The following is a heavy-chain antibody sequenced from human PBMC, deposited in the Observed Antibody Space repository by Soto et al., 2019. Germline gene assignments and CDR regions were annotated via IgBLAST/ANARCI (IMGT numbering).Heavy chain of an antibody. D-gene: IGHD4-17*01. CDR3: AREPTTVTRDY. CDR1: GGSISSGGYY. J-gene: IGHJ4*02. V-gene: IGHV4-31*03. CDR2: IYYSGST. Sequence: LSLTCTVPGGSISSGGYYWSWIRQHPGKGLEWIGYIYYSGSTYYNPSLKSRVTISVDTSKNQFSLKLSSVTAADTAVYYCAREPTTVTRDYWGQGTLVTVSS.